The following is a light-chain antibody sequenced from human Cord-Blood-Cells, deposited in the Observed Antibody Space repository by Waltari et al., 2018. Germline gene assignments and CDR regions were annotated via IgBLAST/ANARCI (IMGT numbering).Light chain of an antibody. V-gene: IGKV3-15*01. J-gene: IGKJ2*01. CDR1: LKVSSN. CDR2: GAS. Sequence: EIVMTQSPATLSVSPGDSATLSCSASLKVSSNLAWYQQKPGQAPRHLIYGASTSATGIPARFSGSGSGTEFTLTISSLQSEDFAVYYCQQYNNWPPYTFGQGTKLEIK. CDR3: QQYNNWPPYT.